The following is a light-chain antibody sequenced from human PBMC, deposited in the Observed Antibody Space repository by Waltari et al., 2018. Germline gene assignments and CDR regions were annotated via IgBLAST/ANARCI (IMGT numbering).Light chain of an antibody. CDR3: SSYTSCSALV. J-gene: IGLJ1*01. Sequence: QSALTQPASVSGSPGQSITISCTGTGSDIGGYNYVSWYQQHPGKAPKVMIYDVFYRPTAVSNRLSGSHSGNTASLTISGLQAEDKADSYYSSYTSCSALVFGTGTKDTVL. CDR1: GSDIGGYNY. CDR2: DVF. V-gene: IGLV2-14*03.